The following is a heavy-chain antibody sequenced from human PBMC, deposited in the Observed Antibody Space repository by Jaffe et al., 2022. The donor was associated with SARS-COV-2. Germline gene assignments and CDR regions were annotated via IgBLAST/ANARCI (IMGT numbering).Heavy chain of an antibody. J-gene: IGHJ6*03. V-gene: IGHV2-70*01. CDR2: IHWDDDK. CDR3: ARTREELYCSSTSCYYYYYMDV. CDR1: GFSLSTSEMC. D-gene: IGHD2-2*01. Sequence: QVTLRESGPALVKPTQTLTLTCTFSGFSLSTSEMCVSWIRQPPGKALEWLALIHWDDDKYYSTSLKTRLTISKDTSKNQVVLTMTNMDPVDTATYYCARTREELYCSSTSCYYYYYMDVWGKGTTVTVSS.